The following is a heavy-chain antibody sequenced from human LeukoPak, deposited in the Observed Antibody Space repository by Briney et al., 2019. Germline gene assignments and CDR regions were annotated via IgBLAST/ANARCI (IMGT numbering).Heavy chain of an antibody. CDR1: GGSFSGYY. V-gene: IGHV4-34*01. CDR3: ARKPATYSGSLRSYYFDY. J-gene: IGHJ4*02. CDR2: INHSGST. D-gene: IGHD1-26*01. Sequence: PSETLSLTCAVYGGSFSGYYWRWIRQPPGKGLEWIGEINHSGSTNYNPSLKSRVTISVDTSKNQFSLKLSSVTAADTAVYYCARKPATYSGSLRSYYFDYWGQGTLVTVSS.